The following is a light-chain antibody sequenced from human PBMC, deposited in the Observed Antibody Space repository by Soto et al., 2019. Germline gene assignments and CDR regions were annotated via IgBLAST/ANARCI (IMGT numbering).Light chain of an antibody. CDR3: CSYAGSSTP. J-gene: IGLJ3*02. CDR2: EGS. Sequence: QSALTQPASVSGSPGQSITISCTGTSSDVGSYNLVSWYQQHPVKAPKLMIYEGSKRPSGVSNRFSGSKSCNTASLTISGLQAEDEADYYCCSYAGSSTPFGGGTKLTVL. CDR1: SSDVGSYNL. V-gene: IGLV2-23*01.